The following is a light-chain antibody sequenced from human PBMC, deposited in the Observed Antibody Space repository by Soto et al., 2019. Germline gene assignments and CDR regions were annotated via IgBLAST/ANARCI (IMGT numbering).Light chain of an antibody. CDR3: TVTEFTPGP. V-gene: IGKV1-39*01. Sequence: IPVTQNPSSLSPSVPDRVTITCGASQSISYFLNWYRQKPGQAPELLIYAAASLQSGVPSRFSGSESGTEFTLTINSLQPEDFVTFCCTVTEFTPGPFGQGSKAAIK. J-gene: IGKJ1*01. CDR2: AAA. CDR1: QSISYF.